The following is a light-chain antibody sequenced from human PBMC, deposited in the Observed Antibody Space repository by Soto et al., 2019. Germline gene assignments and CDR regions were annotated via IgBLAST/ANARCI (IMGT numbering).Light chain of an antibody. CDR2: AAS. CDR3: QQYGSSPRT. CDR1: QTVSSSF. Sequence: EIVMTQSPATLSVSLGGRATLSCRASQTVSSSFLAWYQQTPGQAPRLLIYAASSRATGIPDRFSGSGSGTDFTLTISRLEPEDFAVYYCQQYGSSPRTFGQGTKVDIK. J-gene: IGKJ1*01. V-gene: IGKV3-20*01.